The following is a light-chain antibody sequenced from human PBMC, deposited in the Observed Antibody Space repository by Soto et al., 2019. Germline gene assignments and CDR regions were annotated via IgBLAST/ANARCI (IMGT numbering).Light chain of an antibody. J-gene: IGKJ1*01. Sequence: AVLLTQSPSSFSASTGDRTTITCRARQDIHNYLAWYQQVPGKAPKLLLYAASILQTGVPSRFSGSGSGTDFTLTIDGLQSEEFATYFCQHYYNYPRTFG. CDR1: QDIHNY. CDR2: AAS. V-gene: IGKV1-8*01. CDR3: QHYYNYPRT.